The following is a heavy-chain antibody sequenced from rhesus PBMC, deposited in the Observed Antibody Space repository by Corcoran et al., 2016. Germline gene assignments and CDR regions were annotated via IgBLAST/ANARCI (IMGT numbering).Heavy chain of an antibody. Sequence: EVQLVQSGAEVKRPGESLKISCKTSGYSFTSYWISWVRQMPQKGLEGLGTMEPSDADPRYSPSFQGQVTISADKSISTAYLQWSSLKASASATYYCARTYQGIWGPGTPITISS. D-gene: IGHD1-1*01. J-gene: IGHJ2*01. CDR2: MEPSDADP. CDR3: ARTYQGI. CDR1: GYSFTSYW. V-gene: IGHV5-2*01.